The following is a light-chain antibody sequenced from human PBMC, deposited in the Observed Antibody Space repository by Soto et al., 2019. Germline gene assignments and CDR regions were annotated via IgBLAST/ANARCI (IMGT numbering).Light chain of an antibody. CDR1: QSLLH. CDR3: QQYYTTPVT. J-gene: IGKJ1*01. Sequence: DIVMTQSPDSLAVSLGERATINCKSSQSLLHLAWYQQKPGQPPKLLIYWASTRESGVPARFSGSASGTDFTLTISSLRVEDVAVYYCQQYYTTPVTFGQGTKVELK. CDR2: WAS. V-gene: IGKV4-1*01.